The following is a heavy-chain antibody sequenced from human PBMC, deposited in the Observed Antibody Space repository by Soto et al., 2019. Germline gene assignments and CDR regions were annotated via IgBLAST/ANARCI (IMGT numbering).Heavy chain of an antibody. Sequence: QVQLVQSGAEVKKPGSSVKVSCKASGGTFSTFAITWVRQAPGQGLEWMGGIIPIFGTANYAQKFQGRVTXTXDXXTSTAYMELSSLTSEDTAVYYCAATTVTGGQGFDPWGQGTLVTVSS. CDR3: AATTVTGGQGFDP. V-gene: IGHV1-69*05. D-gene: IGHD4-17*01. CDR2: IIPIFGTA. J-gene: IGHJ5*02. CDR1: GGTFSTFA.